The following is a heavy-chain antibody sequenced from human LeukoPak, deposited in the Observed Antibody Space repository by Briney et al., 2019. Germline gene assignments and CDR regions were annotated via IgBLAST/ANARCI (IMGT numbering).Heavy chain of an antibody. D-gene: IGHD4-17*01. CDR1: GFSFSSYS. V-gene: IGHV3-48*01. CDR2: ISSSGSTI. J-gene: IGHJ4*02. Sequence: PGGSLRLSCAASGFSFSSYSMNWVRQAPGKGLEWVSYISSSGSTIYYADSVKGRFTISRDNAKNSLYLQMNSLRAEDTAVYYCARLTVKVEGYDYWGQGTLVTVSS. CDR3: ARLTVKVEGYDY.